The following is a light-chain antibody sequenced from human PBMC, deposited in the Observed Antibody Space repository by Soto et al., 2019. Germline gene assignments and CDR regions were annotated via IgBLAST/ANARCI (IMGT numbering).Light chain of an antibody. V-gene: IGKV3-20*01. CDR2: GAS. CDR1: QSVNSRY. Sequence: EIVLTQSPGTLSFSPGESATLSCRASQSVNSRYLAWYQQKPGQAPRLLIYGASSRATGIPDRFRGSESGTDFTLTISRLEPEDFAVYYCQQYNRSPWTFGQGTKADIK. CDR3: QQYNRSPWT. J-gene: IGKJ1*01.